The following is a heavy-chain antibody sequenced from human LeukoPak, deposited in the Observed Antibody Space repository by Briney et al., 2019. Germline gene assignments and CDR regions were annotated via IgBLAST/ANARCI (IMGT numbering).Heavy chain of an antibody. CDR2: IKHDGSEE. Sequence: GGSLRLSCAASGFTFNIFWMSWVRRAPGKGLEWVANIKHDGSEEYYGDSVRGRFTISRDNAKNSLILQTNSLRGEDTAVYNCARALGNSTGDYWGQGTLVTVSS. J-gene: IGHJ4*02. CDR3: ARALGNSTGDY. CDR1: GFTFNIFW. V-gene: IGHV3-7*04. D-gene: IGHD7-27*01.